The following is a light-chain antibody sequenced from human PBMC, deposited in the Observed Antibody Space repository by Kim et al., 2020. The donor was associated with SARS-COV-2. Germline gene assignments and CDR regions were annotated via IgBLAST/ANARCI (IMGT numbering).Light chain of an antibody. CDR3: NSRVSNDNVV. V-gene: IGLV3-19*01. CDR2: GKD. CDR1: SLRSYY. Sequence: SSELTQDPAVSVALGQTVRITCQGDSLRSYYATWYQQKPGQAPKVVIYGKDNRPSGIPDRFSGSSSGNTAYLTITGTQAGDEADYYCNSRVSNDNVVFGG. J-gene: IGLJ2*01.